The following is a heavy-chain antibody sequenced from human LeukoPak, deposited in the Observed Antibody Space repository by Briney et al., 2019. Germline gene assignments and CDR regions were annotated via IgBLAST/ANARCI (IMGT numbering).Heavy chain of an antibody. D-gene: IGHD2-21*02. V-gene: IGHV3-30*03. CDR2: ISYDENNK. J-gene: IGHJ4*02. Sequence: GGSLRLSCAVSGFTFSNYCMHWVRQAPGKGLDWVAVISYDENNKYYADSVKGRFTISRDNSKNTLYLQMNSLRAEDTAVYYCARGYCGGDCYSPPFDYWGQGTLVTVSS. CDR1: GFTFSNYC. CDR3: ARGYCGGDCYSPPFDY.